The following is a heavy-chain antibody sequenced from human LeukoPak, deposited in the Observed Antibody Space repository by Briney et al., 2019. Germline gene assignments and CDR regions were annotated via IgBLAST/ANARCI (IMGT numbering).Heavy chain of an antibody. CDR1: GFTVSSNY. CDR3: ARDRYYGMDV. J-gene: IGHJ6*02. CDR2: IYSGGST. Sequence: GGSLRLSCAASGFTVSSNYMSWVRQAPGKELEWVSVIYSGGSTYYADSVKGRFTISRDNAKNSLYLQMNSLRAEDTAVYYCARDRYYGMDVWGQGTTVTVSS. V-gene: IGHV3-53*01.